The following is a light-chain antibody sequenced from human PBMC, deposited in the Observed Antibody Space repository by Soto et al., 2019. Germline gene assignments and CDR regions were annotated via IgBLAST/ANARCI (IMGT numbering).Light chain of an antibody. J-gene: IGKJ5*01. CDR1: QSVSSN. CDR2: VAS. V-gene: IGKV3-15*01. CDR3: QQYNNWPPQIT. Sequence: EIVMTQSPATLSVSPGERASVSCRASQSVSSNLAWYQQKPGQTPRLLIYVASTRATGIPAKFSGTGAGTEFTHNISSLQSENFAVYYCQQYNNWPPQITCGQGTLLESK.